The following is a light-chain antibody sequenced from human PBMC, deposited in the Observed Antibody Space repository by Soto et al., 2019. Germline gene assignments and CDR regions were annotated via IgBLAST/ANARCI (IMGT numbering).Light chain of an antibody. CDR2: EDN. CDR3: YSTDSSGNHRV. CDR1: ALPKKY. V-gene: IGLV3-10*01. Sequence: SYELTQEPSVSVSPGQTARITCSGDALPKKYAYWYQQKSGQAPVLVIYEDNKRLSGIPERFSGSNSGTMATLTISGAQVEDEGDYYCYSTDSSGNHRVFGGGTKLTVL. J-gene: IGLJ3*02.